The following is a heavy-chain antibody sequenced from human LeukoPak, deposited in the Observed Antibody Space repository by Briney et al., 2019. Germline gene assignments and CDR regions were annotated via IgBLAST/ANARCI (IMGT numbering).Heavy chain of an antibody. Sequence: PGGSLRLSCAASGFTFSSYSMNWVRQAPGKGLEWVSSISTDISSIYYADSVKGRFTISRDNSKNTLYLQMNSLRAEDTAVYYCAKGGWVVRSHFDYWGQGTLVTVSS. J-gene: IGHJ4*02. V-gene: IGHV3-21*04. CDR1: GFTFSSYS. D-gene: IGHD3-10*01. CDR2: ISTDISSI. CDR3: AKGGWVVRSHFDY.